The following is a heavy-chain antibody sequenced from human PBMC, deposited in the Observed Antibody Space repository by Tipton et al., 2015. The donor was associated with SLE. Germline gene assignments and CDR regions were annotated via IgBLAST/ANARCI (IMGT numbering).Heavy chain of an antibody. CDR1: GGSIISSSW. Sequence: SLTCAVSGGSIISSSWWSWVRQPPGKGLEWIGDIYHSESPNYNPSLKSRVTISIDKSKNQFSLKLTSVTAADTAVYHCTRVPRYNWNYIADWGQGTLVSVSS. D-gene: IGHD1-7*01. CDR2: IYHSESP. V-gene: IGHV4-4*02. J-gene: IGHJ4*02. CDR3: TRVPRYNWNYIAD.